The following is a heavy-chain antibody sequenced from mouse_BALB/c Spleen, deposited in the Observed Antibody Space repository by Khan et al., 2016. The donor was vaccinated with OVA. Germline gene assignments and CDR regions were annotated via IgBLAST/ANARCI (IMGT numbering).Heavy chain of an antibody. J-gene: IGHJ3*01. CDR2: IWTGGST. CDR3: ARSYDYDVGGFAY. Sequence: QVQLKQSGPGLVAPSQSLSITCTVSGFSLSNYGVHWVRQPPGKGLEWLGVIWTGGSTNYYSALMSRLSISNDNSKSQVFLKMNRLQTDDTAIYYCARSYDYDVGGFAYWGQGTLVTVSA. V-gene: IGHV2-9*02. D-gene: IGHD2-4*01. CDR1: GFSLSNYG.